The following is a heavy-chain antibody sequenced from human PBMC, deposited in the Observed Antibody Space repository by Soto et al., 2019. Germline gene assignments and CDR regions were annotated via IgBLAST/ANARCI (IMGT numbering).Heavy chain of an antibody. J-gene: IGHJ5*02. D-gene: IGHD6-13*01. V-gene: IGHV4-30-4*01. Sequence: SSTCTVSGGYISSGDSYWSWIRQPPGTGLEWIGYIYYRGSTYYNPSLKSRVTISVDTSKNQFSAEVRSETYPDPAVYYCVRDWSSFYSGWFEPWGQGTLI. CDR1: GGYISSGDSY. CDR2: IYYRGST. CDR3: VRDWSSFYSGWFEP.